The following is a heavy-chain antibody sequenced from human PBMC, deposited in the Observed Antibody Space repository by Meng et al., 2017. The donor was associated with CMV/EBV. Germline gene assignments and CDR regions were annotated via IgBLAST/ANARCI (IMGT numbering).Heavy chain of an antibody. J-gene: IGHJ3*02. CDR1: GFTFSSYA. D-gene: IGHD2-21*01. V-gene: IGHV3-30-3*01. Sequence: LSLTCAASGFTFSSYAMHWVRQAPGKGLEWVAVISYDGSNKYYADSVKGRFTISRDNSKNTLYLQMNSLRAEDTAVYYCARERLLRWGGAFDIWGQGTMVTVSS. CDR2: ISYDGSNK. CDR3: ARERLLRWGGAFDI.